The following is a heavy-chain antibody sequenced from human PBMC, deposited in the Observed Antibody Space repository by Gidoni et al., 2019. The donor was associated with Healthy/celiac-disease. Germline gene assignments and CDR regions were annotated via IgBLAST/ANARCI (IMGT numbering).Heavy chain of an antibody. J-gene: IGHJ3*02. D-gene: IGHD1-1*01. CDR3: ASPQGQLWAFDI. CDR1: GFTFSSYA. V-gene: IGHV3-30-3*01. Sequence: QVQLVESGGGVVQPGRSWRLSCAPSGFTFSSYALHWVRQAPGKGLEWVAVISYDGSNKYYADSVKGRFTISRDNSKNTLYLQMNSLRAEDTAVYYCASPQGQLWAFDIWGQGTMVTVSS. CDR2: ISYDGSNK.